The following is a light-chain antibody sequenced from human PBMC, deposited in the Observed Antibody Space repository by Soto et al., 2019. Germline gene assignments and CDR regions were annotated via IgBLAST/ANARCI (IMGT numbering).Light chain of an antibody. CDR3: SSYRISRTLVV. J-gene: IGLJ2*01. V-gene: IGLV2-14*01. Sequence: QSALTQPASVSGSPGQSITISCTGTSSDVGAYNYVSWYQQHPDKAPKLIIYEVSNRPSGVSNRFSGSRSGNTASLTISGLQAEDEADYYCSSYRISRTLVVFGGGTKLTVL. CDR2: EVS. CDR1: SSDVGAYNY.